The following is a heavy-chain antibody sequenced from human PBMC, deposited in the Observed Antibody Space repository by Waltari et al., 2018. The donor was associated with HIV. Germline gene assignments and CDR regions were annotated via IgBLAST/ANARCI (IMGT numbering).Heavy chain of an antibody. CDR3: ARAPCSGGSCRLFDY. Sequence: QVQLVQSGAEVKKPGASVKGSCKASGYTFISYYMHWVRQAHGQGLEWMGIINPSGNSTSYVQKFQGRLTMTRDTSTSTVYMELSSLRSEDTAVYYCARAPCSGGSCRLFDYWGQGTLVTVSS. D-gene: IGHD2-15*01. CDR2: INPSGNST. V-gene: IGHV1-46*01. J-gene: IGHJ4*02. CDR1: GYTFISYY.